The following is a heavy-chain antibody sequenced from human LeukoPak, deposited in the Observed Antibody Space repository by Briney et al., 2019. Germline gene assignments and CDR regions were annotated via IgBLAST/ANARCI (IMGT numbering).Heavy chain of an antibody. V-gene: IGHV3-74*01. D-gene: IGHD3-22*01. J-gene: IGHJ5*02. CDR2: INSDGINT. Sequence: GGSLRLSCAASGFTFSNYWMHWVRQAPGKGLVWVSRINSDGINTSYADSVKGRFTISRDNAKNTLNLQMNSLRAEDTAVYYCARDLGQYYDTSDNWFNPWGQGTLVTVSS. CDR1: GFTFSNYW. CDR3: ARDLGQYYDTSDNWFNP.